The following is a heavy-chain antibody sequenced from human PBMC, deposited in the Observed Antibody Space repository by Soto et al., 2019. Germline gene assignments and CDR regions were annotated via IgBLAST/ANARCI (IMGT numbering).Heavy chain of an antibody. V-gene: IGHV1-2*04. CDR1: GYTFTGYY. CDR2: INPNSGGT. D-gene: IGHD2-15*01. CDR3: ARTPTGVAAITDYYGMDV. J-gene: IGHJ6*02. Sequence: GASVKVSCKASGYTFTGYYMHWVRQAPGQGLEWMGWINPNSGGTNYAQKFQGWVTMTRDTSISTAYVELSRLRSDDTAVYYCARTPTGVAAITDYYGMDVWGQGTTVTVSS.